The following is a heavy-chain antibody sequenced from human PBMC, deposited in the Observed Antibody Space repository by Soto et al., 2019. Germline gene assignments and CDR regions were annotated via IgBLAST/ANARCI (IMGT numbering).Heavy chain of an antibody. D-gene: IGHD4-4*01. Sequence: DLVDSGGGLVKPGGSLRLSCAASGFTFSHAWMSWVRQAPGKGLEWVGRIKSKADGETKDYGAPVRGRFTISRDDSQDILYLHMNSLRIEDTAVYYCCVIKRRDQYSTSGYWFDPWGPGTLVTVSS. CDR2: IKSKADGETK. J-gene: IGHJ5*02. CDR3: CVIKRRDQYSTSGYWFDP. CDR1: GFTFSHAW. V-gene: IGHV3-15*01.